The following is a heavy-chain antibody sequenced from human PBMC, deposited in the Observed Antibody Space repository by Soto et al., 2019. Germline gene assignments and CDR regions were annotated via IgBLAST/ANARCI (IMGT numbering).Heavy chain of an antibody. D-gene: IGHD2-21*02. CDR1: GGSVSSGSYY. CDR2: IYYSGST. CDR3: ARHPSDFWFDP. J-gene: IGHJ5*02. Sequence: SETLSLTCTVSGGSVSSGSYYWGWVRQPPGKGLEWIGSIYYSGSTYYNPSLKSRVTVSVDTSKNQFSLKLSSVTAADTAVYYGARHPSDFWFDPWGQGTLVTVSS. V-gene: IGHV4-39*01.